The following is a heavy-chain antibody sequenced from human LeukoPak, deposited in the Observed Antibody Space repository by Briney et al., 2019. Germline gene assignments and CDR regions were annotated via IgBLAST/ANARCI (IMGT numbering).Heavy chain of an antibody. D-gene: IGHD6-25*01. CDR3: ARVAPSGYYYMDV. Sequence: SETLSLTCTVSGGSISSYYWSWIRQPAGKGLEWVGRIDNSGSTNYNPSLKSRVTISVDKSKNQFSLKVSSVTAADTAVYYCARVAPSGYYYMDVWGKGTTVTVSS. J-gene: IGHJ6*03. CDR1: GGSISSYY. CDR2: IDNSGST. V-gene: IGHV4-4*07.